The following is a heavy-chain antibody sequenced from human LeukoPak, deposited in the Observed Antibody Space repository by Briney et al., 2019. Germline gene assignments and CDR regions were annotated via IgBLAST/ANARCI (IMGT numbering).Heavy chain of an antibody. CDR2: MNPNSGNT. Sequence: GASVKVSCKASGYTFTSYDMNWVRQATGQGLEWMGWMNPNSGNTGYAQKFQGRVTMTRNTSISTAYMELSSLRSEDTAVYYCARGRAANYSIDYWGQGTLVTVSS. CDR1: GYTFTSYD. V-gene: IGHV1-8*01. J-gene: IGHJ4*02. CDR3: ARGRAANYSIDY. D-gene: IGHD3-10*01.